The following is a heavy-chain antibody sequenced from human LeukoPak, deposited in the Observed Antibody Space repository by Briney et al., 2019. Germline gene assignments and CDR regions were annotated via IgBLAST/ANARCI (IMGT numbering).Heavy chain of an antibody. CDR1: GGSISSGSYY. CDR3: ATAPGGYLVPDAFDI. J-gene: IGHJ3*02. V-gene: IGHV4-61*02. CDR2: IYTSGST. Sequence: KPSETLSLTCTVSGGSISSGSYYWSWIRQPAGKGLEWIGRIYTSGSTNYNPSLKSRVTISVDTSKNQFSLKLSSVTAADTAVYYCATAPGGYLVPDAFDIWGQGTMVTVSS. D-gene: IGHD3-10*01.